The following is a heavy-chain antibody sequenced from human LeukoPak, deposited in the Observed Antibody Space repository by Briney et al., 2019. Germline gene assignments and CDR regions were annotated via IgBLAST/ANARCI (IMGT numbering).Heavy chain of an antibody. Sequence: GGSLRLSCAASGFTFSSYRMSWVRQAPGKGLEWVANIKQDGSEKYYVDSVKGRFTISRDNAKNSLYLQMNSLRAEDTAVYYCAGSGYYYVSWFDPWGQGTLVTVSS. V-gene: IGHV3-7*01. CDR3: AGSGYYYVSWFDP. J-gene: IGHJ5*02. CDR1: GFTFSSYR. CDR2: IKQDGSEK. D-gene: IGHD3-22*01.